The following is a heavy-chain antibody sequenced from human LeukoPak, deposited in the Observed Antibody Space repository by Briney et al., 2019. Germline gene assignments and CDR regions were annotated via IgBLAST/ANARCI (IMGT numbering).Heavy chain of an antibody. D-gene: IGHD3-10*01. V-gene: IGHV3-23*01. Sequence: PGGSLRLSCAASGFTFSSYTMNWVRQALGQGLEWVSTISDPHSGSETHYADSVKGRFTISRDDSQNTLYLQMDSLRAEDTAVYYCANDYRSGSFHDFWGQGTLVTVSS. J-gene: IGHJ4*02. CDR3: ANDYRSGSFHDF. CDR2: ISDPHSGSET. CDR1: GFTFSSYT.